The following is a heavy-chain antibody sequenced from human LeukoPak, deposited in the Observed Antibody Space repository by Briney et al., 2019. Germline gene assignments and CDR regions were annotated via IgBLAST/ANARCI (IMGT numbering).Heavy chain of an antibody. CDR2: IYHSGST. CDR1: GGSISSSSYY. V-gene: IGHV4-30-2*01. D-gene: IGHD3-10*01. J-gene: IGHJ5*02. CDR3: ASSYYGSGSFDP. Sequence: SETLSLTCTVSGGSISSSSYYWGWIRQPPGKGLEWIGYIYHSGSTYYNPSLKSRVTIPVDRSKNQFSLKLSSVTAADTAVYYCASSYYGSGSFDPWGQGTLVTVSS.